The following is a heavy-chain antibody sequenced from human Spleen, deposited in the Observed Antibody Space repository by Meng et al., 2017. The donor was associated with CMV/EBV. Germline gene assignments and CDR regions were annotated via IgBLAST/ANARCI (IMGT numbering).Heavy chain of an antibody. CDR3: ARDHVVRGVYSAY. Sequence: KASGSRCSDYGFSWVRQAPGRRPEWLGWVSSYSGDTKYAESFQDSVSMTTDTSTSTVYMELRSLISDDTALYYCARDHVVRGVYSAYWGQGTLVTVSS. J-gene: IGHJ4*02. CDR2: VSSYSGDT. D-gene: IGHD3-10*01. CDR1: GSRCSDYG. V-gene: IGHV1-18*01.